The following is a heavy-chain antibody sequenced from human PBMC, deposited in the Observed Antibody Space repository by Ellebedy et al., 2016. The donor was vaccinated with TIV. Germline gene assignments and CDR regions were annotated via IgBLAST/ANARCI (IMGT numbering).Heavy chain of an antibody. CDR3: AKDGVEIGDGYFDY. J-gene: IGHJ4*02. D-gene: IGHD3-10*01. V-gene: IGHV3-23*01. CDR2: ITGSGGRT. CDR1: GFTFSSYA. Sequence: GESLKISCAASGFTFSSYAMSWVRQAPGKGLEWVSAITGSGGRTYYADSVKGRFTISRDNSKNTLYVQMNSLRAEDTAIYYCAKDGVEIGDGYFDYWGQGTLVTVSS.